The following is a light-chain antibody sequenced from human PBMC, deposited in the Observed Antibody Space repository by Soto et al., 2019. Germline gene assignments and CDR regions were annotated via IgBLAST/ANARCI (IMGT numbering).Light chain of an antibody. J-gene: IGKJ2*01. V-gene: IGKV1-5*01. Sequence: DIQMTQSPSTLSASVGDRVTITCRASQSISSWLAWYQQKPGKAPKILIYDASSLESGVPSRFSGSGSGTEFTLTISSLQPDDFATYYCQQYNSYPYTFGHGTKVHIK. CDR2: DAS. CDR1: QSISSW. CDR3: QQYNSYPYT.